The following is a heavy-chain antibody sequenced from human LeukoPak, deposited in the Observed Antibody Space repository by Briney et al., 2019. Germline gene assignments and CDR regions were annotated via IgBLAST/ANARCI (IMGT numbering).Heavy chain of an antibody. CDR2: IYYSGST. CDR3: ARHRDYGSGWYGFDY. D-gene: IGHD6-19*01. Sequence: SETLSLTCTVSGGSISSYYWSWIRQPPGKGLEWIAYIYYSGSTNYNPSLKSRVTISVDTSKNQFSLRLSSVTAADTAVYYCARHRDYGSGWYGFDYWGQVTLVTVSS. V-gene: IGHV4-59*08. CDR1: GGSISSYY. J-gene: IGHJ4*02.